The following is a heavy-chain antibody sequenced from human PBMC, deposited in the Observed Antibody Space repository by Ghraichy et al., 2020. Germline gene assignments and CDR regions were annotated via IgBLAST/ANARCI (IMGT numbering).Heavy chain of an antibody. V-gene: IGHV3-7*01. CDR3: ARAHLYYDFWSGYLR. Sequence: GSLRLSCAASGFTFSSYWMSWVRQAPGKGLEWVANIKQDGSEKYYVDSVKGRFTISRDNAKNSLYLQMNSLRAEDTAVYYCARAHLYYDFWSGYLRWGQGTLVTVSS. CDR1: GFTFSSYW. CDR2: IKQDGSEK. D-gene: IGHD3-3*01. J-gene: IGHJ4*02.